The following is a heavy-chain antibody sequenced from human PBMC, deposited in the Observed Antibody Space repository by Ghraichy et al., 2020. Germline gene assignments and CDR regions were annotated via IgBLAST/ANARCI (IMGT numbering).Heavy chain of an antibody. CDR1: GFTFSNYG. J-gene: IGHJ4*02. Sequence: GGSLRLSCAVSGFTFSNYGMHWVRQAPGKGLEWVTLIQYDGSTEYYAESVKGRFTISRDNSRNTLYLQMNSLRGEDTAVYYCANGKDQGTPSGHYWGQGTLVTVSS. CDR3: ANGKDQGTPSGHY. V-gene: IGHV3-30*02. CDR2: IQYDGSTE. D-gene: IGHD1-1*01.